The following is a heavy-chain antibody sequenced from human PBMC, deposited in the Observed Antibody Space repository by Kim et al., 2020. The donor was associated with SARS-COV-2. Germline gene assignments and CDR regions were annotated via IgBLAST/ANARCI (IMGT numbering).Heavy chain of an antibody. CDR1: GGLISSSSYY. V-gene: IGHV4-39*01. J-gene: IGHJ4*02. D-gene: IGHD1-26*01. CDR2: IYYSGST. CDR3: ARHGGRGLLSTPFDY. Sequence: SETLSLTCTVSGGLISSSSYYWGWICQPPGKGLEWIGSIYYSGSTYYNPSIKSRVTISVDTSKNQFSLKLSSVTAADTAVYYCARHGGRGLLSTPFDYWGQGTLVTVS.